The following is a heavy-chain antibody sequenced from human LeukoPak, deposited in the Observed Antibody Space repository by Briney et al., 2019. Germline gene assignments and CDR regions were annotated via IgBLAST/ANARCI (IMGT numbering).Heavy chain of an antibody. CDR1: GFTFSSYS. J-gene: IGHJ3*02. CDR2: ISSSSSYI. CDR3: ARSGYCSGGSCYYAFDI. Sequence: GGSLRLSCAASGFTFSSYSMNWVRQAPGKGLEWVSYISSSSSYIYYADSVKGRFTIPRDNAKNSLYLQMNSLRAEDTAVYYCARSGYCSGGSCYYAFDIWGQGTMVTVSS. D-gene: IGHD2-15*01. V-gene: IGHV3-21*01.